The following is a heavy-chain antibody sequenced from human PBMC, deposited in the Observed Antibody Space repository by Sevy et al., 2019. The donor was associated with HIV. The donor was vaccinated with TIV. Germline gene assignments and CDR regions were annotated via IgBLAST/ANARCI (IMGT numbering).Heavy chain of an antibody. CDR1: GLIFSDYY. J-gene: IGHJ4*02. V-gene: IGHV3-11*06. CDR3: ARLRVIASAPYYFDY. CDR2: ISSGNTYT. Sequence: GGSLLSCAASGLIFSDYYMGWVRQAPGKGLEWVADISSGNTYTNYADSVKGRFTISRDNAKKSLYLQMNTLRAEDTAVYYCARLRVIASAPYYFDYWGQGALVTVSS. D-gene: IGHD2-21*01.